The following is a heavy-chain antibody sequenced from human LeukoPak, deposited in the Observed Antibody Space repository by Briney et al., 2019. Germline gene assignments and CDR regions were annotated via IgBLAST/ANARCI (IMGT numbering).Heavy chain of an antibody. CDR1: GFTLSSYS. CDR3: ARGRPYCSSTSCPIDS. D-gene: IGHD2-2*01. V-gene: IGHV3-48*01. Sequence: GGSLRPSCAASGFTLSSYSMNWVRQAPGKGLEWVSYISSSSGTIYYADSVKGRFTISRDNAKNSLYLQMNSLRAEDTAVYYCARGRPYCSSTSCPIDSWGQGTLVTVSS. CDR2: ISSSSGTI. J-gene: IGHJ4*02.